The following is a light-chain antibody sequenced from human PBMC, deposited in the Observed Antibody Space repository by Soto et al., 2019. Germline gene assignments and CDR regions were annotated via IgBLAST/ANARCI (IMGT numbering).Light chain of an antibody. CDR1: QSVSSN. CDR2: VAS. Sequence: EIVMTQSPATLSVSPGERATLSCRASQSVSSNLAWYQQKPGQTPKLLIYVASTRATGIPARFSGSGSGTEFTLTISSLQSEDFAVYYCQKYNVWPLTFSGGTKVEFK. J-gene: IGKJ4*01. CDR3: QKYNVWPLT. V-gene: IGKV3-15*01.